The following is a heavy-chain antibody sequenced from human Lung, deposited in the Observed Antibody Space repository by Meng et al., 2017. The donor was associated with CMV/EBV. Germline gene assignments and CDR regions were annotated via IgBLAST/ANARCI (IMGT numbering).Heavy chain of an antibody. CDR2: VYHMGNT. J-gene: IGHJ5*02. Sequence: SETLSLTCTVSGASMSSDYWSWIRQSPGKGLEWVASVYHMGNTNYNPSLKSRATISLDTSKSQFSLKLISVTGADTAMYYCAKGGGSWFGPWGQGSLVTVSS. CDR1: GASMSSDY. V-gene: IGHV4-59*12. D-gene: IGHD3-16*01. CDR3: AKGGGSWFGP.